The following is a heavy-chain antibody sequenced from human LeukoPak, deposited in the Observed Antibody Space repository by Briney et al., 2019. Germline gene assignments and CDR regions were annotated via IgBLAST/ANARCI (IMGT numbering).Heavy chain of an antibody. D-gene: IGHD4-11*01. CDR3: ARSNGNYYYYYMDV. J-gene: IGHJ6*03. V-gene: IGHV3-21*01. Sequence: PGGSLRLSCAASGFTFSSYSMNWVRQAPGKGLEWVSSISSSSSYIYYADSVKGRFTISRDNAKNSLYLQMNSLRAEDTAVYYCARSNGNYYYYYMDVWGKGTTVTVS. CDR1: GFTFSSYS. CDR2: ISSSSSYI.